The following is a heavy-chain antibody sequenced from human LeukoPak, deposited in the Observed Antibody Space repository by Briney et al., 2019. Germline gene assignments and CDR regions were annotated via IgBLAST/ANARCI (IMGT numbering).Heavy chain of an antibody. J-gene: IGHJ3*02. V-gene: IGHV3-23*01. CDR2: ISGSGGST. CDR3: AKDHGYSSSWFAFDI. CDR1: GFTFSSYA. Sequence: GGSLRLSCAASGFTFSSYAMSWVRQAPGKGLEWVSAISGSGGSTYYADSVKGRFTISRDNSKNTLYLQMNSLRAEDTAVYYRAKDHGYSSSWFAFDIWGQGTMVTVSS. D-gene: IGHD6-13*01.